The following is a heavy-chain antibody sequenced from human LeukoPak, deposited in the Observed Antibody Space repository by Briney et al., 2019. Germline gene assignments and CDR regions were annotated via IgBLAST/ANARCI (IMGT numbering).Heavy chain of an antibody. CDR2: INPHSGGT. D-gene: IGHD2-21*02. CDR1: GFTFSGHY. V-gene: IGHV1-2*02. Sequence: ASVKVSCKASGFTFSGHYIHWVRQAPGQGLEWMGYINPHSGGTGSPQKFQGRVTMTTDTSISAVYMELSSLTSDDTAMYYCVREGNELLSKNFGYWGQGSLVTVSS. J-gene: IGHJ4*02. CDR3: VREGNELLSKNFGY.